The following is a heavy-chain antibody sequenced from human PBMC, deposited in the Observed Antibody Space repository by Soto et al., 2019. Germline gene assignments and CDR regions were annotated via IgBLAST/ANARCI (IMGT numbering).Heavy chain of an antibody. D-gene: IGHD3-10*01. V-gene: IGHV1-18*01. J-gene: IGHJ4*02. CDR2: TRGYDGNT. Sequence: QVQLVQSGAEVKKSGASVKVSCKASGFTLNDFGVSWVRQAPRQGLEWMGWTRGYDGNTNIAQKYESRVSMTIDSSTSTAYMVLRSLKSDATAMLYCAREKWFGQTPFDSWGQGTLVTVSS. CDR3: AREKWFGQTPFDS. CDR1: GFTLNDFG.